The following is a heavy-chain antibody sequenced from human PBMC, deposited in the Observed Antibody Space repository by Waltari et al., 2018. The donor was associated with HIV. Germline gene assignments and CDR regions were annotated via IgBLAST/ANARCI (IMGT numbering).Heavy chain of an antibody. J-gene: IGHJ4*02. Sequence: EVHLLESGGDLVQPGGSLRLSCAASGFTFSSYAMSWVRQAPGKGLEWVSSLSGSGDSIDYADSVKGRFTISRDNSKNTLYLQMNSLRAEDTAVYYCAKDPFIMKPGTRFDYWGQGTLVTVSS. CDR3: AKDPFIMKPGTRFDY. CDR2: LSGSGDSI. D-gene: IGHD3-16*01. V-gene: IGHV3-23*01. CDR1: GFTFSSYA.